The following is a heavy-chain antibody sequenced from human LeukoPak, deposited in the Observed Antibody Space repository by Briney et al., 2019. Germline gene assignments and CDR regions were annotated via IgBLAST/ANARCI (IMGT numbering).Heavy chain of an antibody. J-gene: IGHJ6*03. V-gene: IGHV4-61*05. CDR2: IYYSGST. CDR3: ARLGGARYFDWSPPSYMDV. Sequence: PSETLSLTCIVSGDSIISDTYYWGWIRQPPGKGLEWIGYIYYSGSTNYNPSLKSRVTISVDTSKNQFSLKLSSVTAADTAVYYCARLGGARYFDWSPPSYMDVWGKGTTVTISS. CDR1: GDSIISDTYY. D-gene: IGHD3-9*01.